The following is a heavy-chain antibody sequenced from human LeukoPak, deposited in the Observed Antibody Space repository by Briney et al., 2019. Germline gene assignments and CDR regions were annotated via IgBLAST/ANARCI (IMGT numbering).Heavy chain of an antibody. D-gene: IGHD3-10*01. CDR3: AILWFGELNDY. V-gene: IGHV3-74*01. CDR1: GFTFSSYW. J-gene: IGHJ4*02. CDR2: INSDGSST. Sequence: GGSLRLSCAASGFTFSSYWMHWVRQAPGKGLVWVSRINSDGSSTTYADSVKGRFTISRDNAKNTLYLQMSSLRAEDTAVYYCAILWFGELNDYWGQGTLVTVSS.